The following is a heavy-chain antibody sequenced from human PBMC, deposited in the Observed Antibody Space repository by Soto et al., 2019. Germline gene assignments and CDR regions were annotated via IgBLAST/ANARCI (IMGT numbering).Heavy chain of an antibody. CDR2: IYYSGST. V-gene: IGHV4-30-4*01. J-gene: IGHJ4*02. D-gene: IGHD2-15*01. CDR3: ARRYCSGGSCYPFDY. CDR1: GGSISSGDYY. Sequence: QVQLQESGPGLVKPSQTLSLTSTVSGGSISSGDYYWSWIRQPPGKGLEWIGYIYYSGSTYYNPSLKSRVTISVDTSKNQFSLKLSSVTAADTAVYYCARRYCSGGSCYPFDYWGQGTLVTVSS.